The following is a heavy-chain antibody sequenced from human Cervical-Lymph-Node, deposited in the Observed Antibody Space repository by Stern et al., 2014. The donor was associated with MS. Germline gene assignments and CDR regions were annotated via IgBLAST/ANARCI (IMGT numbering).Heavy chain of an antibody. CDR2: VIPFAGTS. J-gene: IGHJ5*02. V-gene: IGHV1-69*06. Sequence: VQLVESGAEVKKPGASVKVSCKSSGGISWVRQVPGQGLEWMGGVIPFAGTSNYAQKFQGRVTITADTSTNTTYLHLSRLTSADTAVYYCARGSGDNWFGPWGQGTLVTVSS. CDR1: GG. D-gene: IGHD3-10*01. CDR3: ARGSGDNWFGP.